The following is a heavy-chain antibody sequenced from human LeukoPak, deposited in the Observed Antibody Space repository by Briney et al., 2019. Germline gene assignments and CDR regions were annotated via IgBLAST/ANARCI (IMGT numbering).Heavy chain of an antibody. CDR3: ARGNSGSYSQDWFDP. V-gene: IGHV3-21*04. Sequence: GGSLRLSCAASGFTFSSYSMNWVRQAPGKGLEWVSSISSSSSYIYYADSVKGRFTISRDNAKSSLYLQMNSLRDDDMALYYCARGNSGSYSQDWFDPWGQGTLVTVSS. CDR1: GFTFSSYS. D-gene: IGHD1-26*01. CDR2: ISSSSSYI. J-gene: IGHJ5*02.